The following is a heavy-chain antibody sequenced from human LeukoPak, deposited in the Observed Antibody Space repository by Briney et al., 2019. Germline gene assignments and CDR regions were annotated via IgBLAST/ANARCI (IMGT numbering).Heavy chain of an antibody. CDR2: IKQDGSEK. D-gene: IGHD3-16*01. CDR1: GFTFSSYW. J-gene: IGHJ3*02. V-gene: IGHV3-7*03. CDR3: AKDSTGIITRDDAFDI. Sequence: PGGSLRLSCAASGFTFSSYWMSWVRQAPGKGLEWVANIKQDGSEKYYVDSVKGRFTISRDNSKNSLYLQMNSLRSEDTALYYCAKDSTGIITRDDAFDIWGQGTMVTVSS.